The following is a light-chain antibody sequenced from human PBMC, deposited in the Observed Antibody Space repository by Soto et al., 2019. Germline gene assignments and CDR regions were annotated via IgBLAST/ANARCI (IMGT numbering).Light chain of an antibody. Sequence: QLVLTQSPSASASLGASVKLTCTLSSGHSSYAIAWHQQQPEKGPRYLMKLDSDGSHTKGDAIPDRFSGSSFGAERYLTISSIQSEDEADYYCQTWGTGIHVVFGGGTKLTVL. V-gene: IGLV4-69*01. CDR1: SGHSSYA. CDR3: QTWGTGIHVV. J-gene: IGLJ2*01. CDR2: LDSDGSH.